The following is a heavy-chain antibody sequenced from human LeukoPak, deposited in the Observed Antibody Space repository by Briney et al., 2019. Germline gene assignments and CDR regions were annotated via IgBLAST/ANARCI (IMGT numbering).Heavy chain of an antibody. Sequence: TSQTLFFTCSVSGGSISYCVCYWSRIRQPPGKCLEWIVYIYFSGSTYYNPSLKSRVTISVDTSKNQFSLKLSSVTAADTAVYYCARGLRFLDDYWGQGTLVTVSS. D-gene: IGHD3-3*01. J-gene: IGHJ4*02. CDR2: IYFSGST. CDR1: GGSISYCVCY. CDR3: ARGLRFLDDY. V-gene: IGHV4-30-4*08.